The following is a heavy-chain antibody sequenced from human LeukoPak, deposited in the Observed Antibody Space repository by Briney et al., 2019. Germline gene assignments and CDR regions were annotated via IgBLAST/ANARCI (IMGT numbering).Heavy chain of an antibody. CDR3: ARKENYYDSNHYSEY. V-gene: IGHV1-2*02. D-gene: IGHD3-22*01. Sequence: ASVKVSCKASGYTFTGYYMHWVRQAPGQGLEWMGWINPNSGGTNYAQKFQGRVTMTKDTSISTAYMEMRRLRSDDTAVYYCARKENYYDSNHYSEYWGRGTLVTVSS. CDR1: GYTFTGYY. J-gene: IGHJ4*02. CDR2: INPNSGGT.